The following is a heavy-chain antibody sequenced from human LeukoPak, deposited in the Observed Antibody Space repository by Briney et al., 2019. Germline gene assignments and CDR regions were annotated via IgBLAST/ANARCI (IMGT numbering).Heavy chain of an antibody. Sequence: GASVKVSCKASGYTFSNYGISWLRQAPGQGLEWMGWISTYNGNTIYAQKFQGRLTMTTDTSTSTAYMELRSLRSDDTAVYYCARDTFYYGSGSYLRFDYWGQGTLVTVSS. V-gene: IGHV1-18*01. CDR3: ARDTFYYGSGSYLRFDY. CDR1: GYTFSNYG. D-gene: IGHD3-10*01. J-gene: IGHJ4*02. CDR2: ISTYNGNT.